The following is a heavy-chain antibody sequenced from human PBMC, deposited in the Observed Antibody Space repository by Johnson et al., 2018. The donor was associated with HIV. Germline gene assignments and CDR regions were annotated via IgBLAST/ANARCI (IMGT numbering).Heavy chain of an antibody. CDR1: GFTVSSNY. CDR2: VRYDGGST. CDR3: ARGGGGWGFD. D-gene: IGHD2-15*01. J-gene: IGHJ3*01. V-gene: IGHV3-30*02. Sequence: QVQLVESGGGLVQPGGSLRLSCAASGFTVSSNYMSWVRQAPGKGPEWVAFVRYDGGSTSYAGSVKGRFTISRDNARNTMYLQMNSLRPEDTALYYCARGGGGWGFD.